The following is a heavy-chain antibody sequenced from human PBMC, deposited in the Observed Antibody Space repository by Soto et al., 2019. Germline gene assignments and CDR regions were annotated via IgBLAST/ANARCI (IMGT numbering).Heavy chain of an antibody. D-gene: IGHD3-3*01. V-gene: IGHV3-49*03. CDR1: GFTFGDYA. J-gene: IGHJ6*02. Sequence: GGSLRLSCTASGFTFGDYAMSWFRQAPGKGLEWVGFIRSKAYGGTTEYAASVKGRFTISRDDSKNSLYLQMNSLKTEDTAVYYCALMGMNDFWSGSSMDVWGQGTTLTVSS. CDR3: ALMGMNDFWSGSSMDV. CDR2: IRSKAYGGTT.